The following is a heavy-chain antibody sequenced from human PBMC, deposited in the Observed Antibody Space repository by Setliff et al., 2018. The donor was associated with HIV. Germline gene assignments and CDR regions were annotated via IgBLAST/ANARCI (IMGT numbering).Heavy chain of an antibody. CDR1: GFPFSDAW. CDR2: IKSKTDGGTT. Sequence: PGGSLRLSCAASGFPFSDAWMSWVRQAPGKGLEWVGHIKSKTDGGTTDYAAPVKGRFTISRDDSKNTLYLQMNSLKPEDTAVYYCTTDPMFWNYYYYMDVWGKGTTVTVSS. D-gene: IGHD3-9*01. CDR3: TTDPMFWNYYYYMDV. V-gene: IGHV3-15*01. J-gene: IGHJ6*03.